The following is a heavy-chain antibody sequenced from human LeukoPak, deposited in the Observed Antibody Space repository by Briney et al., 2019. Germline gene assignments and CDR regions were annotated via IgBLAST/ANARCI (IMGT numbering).Heavy chain of an antibody. CDR2: ISYDGSNK. CDR1: GFTFSSYG. V-gene: IGHV3-30*03. J-gene: IGHJ4*02. CDR3: ARDEGYYFDY. Sequence: GGSLRLSCAASGFTFSSYGMHWVRQAPGKGLEWVAVISYDGSNKYYADSVKGRFVISRDNSKNTLYLQMNSLRAEDTAVYYCARDEGYYFDYWGQGTLVTVSS.